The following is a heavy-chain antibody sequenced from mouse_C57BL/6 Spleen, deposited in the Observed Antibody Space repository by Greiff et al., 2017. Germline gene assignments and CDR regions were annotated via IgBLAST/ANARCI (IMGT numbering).Heavy chain of an antibody. CDR1: GYTFTSYW. Sequence: QVQLQQPGAELVMPGASVKLSCKASGYTFTSYWMHWVKQRPGHGLEWIGEIDPSDSYTTYNQKFKGKSTLTVDQSSSTASMQLSSLTSEDASVYYCARWLRRMDYWGQGTSVTVAA. J-gene: IGHJ4*01. CDR2: IDPSDSYT. CDR3: ARWLRRMDY. D-gene: IGHD2-2*01. V-gene: IGHV1-69*01.